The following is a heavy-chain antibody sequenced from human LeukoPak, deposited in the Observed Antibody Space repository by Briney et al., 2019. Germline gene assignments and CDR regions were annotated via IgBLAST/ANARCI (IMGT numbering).Heavy chain of an antibody. V-gene: IGHV3-15*01. Sequence: GGSLRLSCAVAGYTFSSRWMSWVRQAPGKGLEWVGRIKSRTDGETTDYAAPVKGRVTISRDDSRNMVFLEMNNLKTEDTAMYYCTTAGWYGAVDYWGQGTLVTVSS. D-gene: IGHD6-19*01. CDR1: GYTFSSRW. J-gene: IGHJ4*02. CDR2: IKSRTDGETT. CDR3: TTAGWYGAVDY.